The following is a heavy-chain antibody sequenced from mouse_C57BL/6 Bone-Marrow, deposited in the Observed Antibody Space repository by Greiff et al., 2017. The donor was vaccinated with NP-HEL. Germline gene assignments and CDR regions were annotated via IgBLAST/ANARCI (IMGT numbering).Heavy chain of an antibody. V-gene: IGHV7-1*01. D-gene: IGHD1-1*01. CDR2: SRNKANDYTT. CDR3: ARVYGSSYYY. J-gene: IGHJ2*01. Sequence: DVKLVESGGGLVQSGRSLRLSCATSGFTFSDFYMEWVRQAPGKGLEWIAASRNKANDYTTEYSASVKGRFIVSRDTSQSILYLQMNALRAEDTAIYYCARVYGSSYYYWGQGTTLTVSS. CDR1: GFTFSDFY.